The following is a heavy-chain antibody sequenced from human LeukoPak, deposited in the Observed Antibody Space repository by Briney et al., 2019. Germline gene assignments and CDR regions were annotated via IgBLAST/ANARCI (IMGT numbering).Heavy chain of an antibody. V-gene: IGHV3-21*01. CDR3: ATGGYCGGDCYSRSFDL. CDR2: ISSSSSYI. D-gene: IGHD2-21*02. Sequence: GGSLRLSCAASGFTFSSYSTNWVRQAPGKGLEWVSSISSSSSYIYYADSVKGRFTISRDNAKNSLYLQMNSLRAEDTAVYYCATGGYCGGDCYSRSFDLWGRGTLVTVSS. J-gene: IGHJ2*01. CDR1: GFTFSSYS.